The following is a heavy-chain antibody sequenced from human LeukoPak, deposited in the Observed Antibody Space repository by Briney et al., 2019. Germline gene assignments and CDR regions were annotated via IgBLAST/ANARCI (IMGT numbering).Heavy chain of an antibody. CDR2: IIPIFGTA. CDR1: GGTFSSYA. Sequence: ASVKVSCKASGGTFSSYAISWVRQAPGQGLEWMGRIIPIFGTANYAQKFQGRVTITADESTSTAYMELSSLRSEDTAVYYCARDKGDVLLWFGELLEDWGQGTLVTVSS. J-gene: IGHJ4*02. CDR3: ARDKGDVLLWFGELLED. D-gene: IGHD3-10*01. V-gene: IGHV1-69*13.